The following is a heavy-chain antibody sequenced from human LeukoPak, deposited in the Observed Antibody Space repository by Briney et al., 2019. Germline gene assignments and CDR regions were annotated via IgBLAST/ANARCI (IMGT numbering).Heavy chain of an antibody. CDR3: ARTLLLAKRFDY. Sequence: PSETLSLTCTVSGASISSGDYDWTWIRQPPGKGLEGIGYIYYSGSAYYNPSLKSRVSVSIDTSKNHFSLEMYSVPDADVAVYYCARTLLLAKRFDYWGQGILVSVSS. V-gene: IGHV4-30-4*08. D-gene: IGHD2/OR15-2a*01. CDR1: GASISSGDYD. CDR2: IYYSGSA. J-gene: IGHJ4*02.